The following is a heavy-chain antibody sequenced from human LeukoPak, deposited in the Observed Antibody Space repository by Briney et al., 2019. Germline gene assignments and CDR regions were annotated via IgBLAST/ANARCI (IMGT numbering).Heavy chain of an antibody. D-gene: IGHD3-16*01. CDR3: ARHGVSGLITFGGANWFDP. CDR1: GGSFSGYY. V-gene: IGHV4-34*01. J-gene: IGHJ5*02. Sequence: SETLSLTCAVYGGSFSGYYWSWIRQPPGKGLEWIGEINHSGGTNYNPSLKSRVTISVDTSKNQFSLKLSSVTAADTAVYYCARHGVSGLITFGGANWFDPWGQGTLVTVSS. CDR2: INHSGGT.